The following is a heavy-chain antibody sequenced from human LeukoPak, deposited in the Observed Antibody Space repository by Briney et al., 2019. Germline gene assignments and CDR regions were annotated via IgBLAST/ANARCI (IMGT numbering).Heavy chain of an antibody. J-gene: IGHJ4*02. CDR3: AREFEYRTSGAGY. D-gene: IGHD6-6*01. CDR1: GFTFSRYS. V-gene: IGHV3-21*01. Sequence: GGFLRLSCAASGFTFSRYSMNWVRQAPGKGLEWVSSMSIISGIKYYADSVKGRFTISRDNGENSLYLQMNSLRVEDTAVYYCAREFEYRTSGAGYWGQGTLVTVSS. CDR2: MSIISGIK.